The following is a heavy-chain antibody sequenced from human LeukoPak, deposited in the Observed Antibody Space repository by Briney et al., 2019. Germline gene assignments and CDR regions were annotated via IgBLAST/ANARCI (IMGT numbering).Heavy chain of an antibody. CDR3: AKNDYSSYGWFDP. J-gene: IGHJ5*02. V-gene: IGHV3-21*01. CDR1: GFTFSSYT. Sequence: GGSLRLSCAASGFTFSSYTMTWVRLAPGQGLEWVSSISSSSSYISYADSVKGRFTISRDNAKNSLYLQMNSLRAEDTAVYYCAKNDYSSYGWFDPWGQGTLVTVSS. CDR2: ISSSSSYI. D-gene: IGHD4-11*01.